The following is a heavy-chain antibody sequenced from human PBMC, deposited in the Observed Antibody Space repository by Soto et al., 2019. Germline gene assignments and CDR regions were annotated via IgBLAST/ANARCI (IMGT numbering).Heavy chain of an antibody. D-gene: IGHD5-12*01. CDR2: FYYSGST. J-gene: IGHJ6*03. Sequence: SETLSLTCTVSGGSISSSSCYWGWIRQSPGKGLEWIGSFYYSGSTYYSPSLRSRVTISGDTSKKQISLRLSSVTAADTAVYYCARISVASRYMDVWGKGTTVTVSS. CDR1: GGSISSSSCY. CDR3: ARISVASRYMDV. V-gene: IGHV4-39*01.